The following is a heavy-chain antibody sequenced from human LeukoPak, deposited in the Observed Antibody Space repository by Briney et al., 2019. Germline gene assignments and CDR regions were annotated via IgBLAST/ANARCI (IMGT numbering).Heavy chain of an antibody. V-gene: IGHV1-46*01. D-gene: IGHD4-11*01. Sequence: ASVKVSCKASGYTFTSYYIHWVRQAPAQGLEWMGIINPSGGSTNYAQKFQGRVTMTRDTSTSTVYMELSSLRSEDSAVYYCARWTTTYLDYWGQGTLVTVSS. CDR1: GYTFTSYY. CDR3: ARWTTTYLDY. CDR2: INPSGGST. J-gene: IGHJ4*02.